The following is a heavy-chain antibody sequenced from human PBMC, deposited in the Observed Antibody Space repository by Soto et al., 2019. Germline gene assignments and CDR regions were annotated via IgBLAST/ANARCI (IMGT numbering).Heavy chain of an antibody. CDR3: AKDIKRGSSSWCLDY. J-gene: IGHJ4*02. Sequence: GGSLRLSCAASGFTFSSYGMHWVRQAPGKGLEWVAVISYDGSNKYYADSVKGRFTISRDNSKNTLYLQMNSLRAEDTAVYYCAKDIKRGSSSWCLDYWGQGTLVTVAS. D-gene: IGHD6-13*01. CDR2: ISYDGSNK. V-gene: IGHV3-30*18. CDR1: GFTFSSYG.